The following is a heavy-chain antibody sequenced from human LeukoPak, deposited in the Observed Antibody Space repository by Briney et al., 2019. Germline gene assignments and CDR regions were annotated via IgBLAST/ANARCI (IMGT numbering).Heavy chain of an antibody. CDR1: GFTFSSYG. Sequence: GGSLRLSCAASGFTFSSYGMHWVRQAPGKGLEWVAVISYDGSNKYYADSVKGRFTISRDNSKNTLYLQMNSLRAGDTAVYYCAKDSNTLIAVAGIFDYWGQGTLVTVSS. CDR3: AKDSNTLIAVAGIFDY. V-gene: IGHV3-30*18. CDR2: ISYDGSNK. D-gene: IGHD6-19*01. J-gene: IGHJ4*02.